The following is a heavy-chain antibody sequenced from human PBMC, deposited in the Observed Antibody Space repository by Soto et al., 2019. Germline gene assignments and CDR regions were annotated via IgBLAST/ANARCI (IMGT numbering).Heavy chain of an antibody. CDR1: GYTFTSYA. J-gene: IGHJ4*02. CDR3: ARAPGGPDGPGDY. Sequence: QVQLVQSGAEVKKPGASVKVSCKASGYTFTSYAMHWVRQAPGQRLEWMEWINAGNGNTKFSQKFQGRVTITRDTSASTAYMELGSLRSEDTAVYYCARAPGGPDGPGDYWGQGTLVTVSS. CDR2: INAGNGNT. V-gene: IGHV1-3*01. D-gene: IGHD2-15*01.